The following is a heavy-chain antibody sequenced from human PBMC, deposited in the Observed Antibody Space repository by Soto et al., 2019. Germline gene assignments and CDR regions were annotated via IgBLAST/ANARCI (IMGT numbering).Heavy chain of an antibody. CDR2: IWNDGSNE. CDR3: ARDQTDSGGYSDS. J-gene: IGHJ4*02. Sequence: VGSLRLSCESSVFAFDVHSMNWVRQVPGRGLEWVAIIWNDGSNEYYADSVKGRFTISRDNSKNTVYLQVSKLRAEDTAVYFCARDQTDSGGYSDSWGXGT. D-gene: IGHD3-22*01. CDR1: VFAFDVHS. V-gene: IGHV3-33*08.